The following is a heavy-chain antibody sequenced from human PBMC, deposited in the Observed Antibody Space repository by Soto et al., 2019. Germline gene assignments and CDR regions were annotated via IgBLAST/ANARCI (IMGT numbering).Heavy chain of an antibody. J-gene: IGHJ4*02. Sequence: SETLSLTCAVYGGSFSGYYWSWIRQPPGKGLEWIGEINHSGSTNYNPSLKSRVTISVDTSKNQFSLKLSSVTAADTAVYYCARLSEGSSWYPKDYSGQGTPVTVSS. V-gene: IGHV4-34*01. CDR2: INHSGST. CDR3: ARLSEGSSWYPKDY. CDR1: GGSFSGYY. D-gene: IGHD6-13*01.